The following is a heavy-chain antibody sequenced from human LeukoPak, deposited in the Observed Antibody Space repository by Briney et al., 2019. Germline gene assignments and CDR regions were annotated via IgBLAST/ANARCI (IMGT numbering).Heavy chain of an antibody. CDR3: ARTIPGIAAAGQADP. Sequence: PSETLSPTCAVYGGSFSGYYWSWIRQPPGKGLEWIGEINHSGSTNYNPSLKSRVTISVDTSKNQFSLKLSSVTAADTAVYYCARTIPGIAAAGQADPWGQGTLVTVSS. D-gene: IGHD6-13*01. V-gene: IGHV4-34*01. CDR1: GGSFSGYY. CDR2: INHSGST. J-gene: IGHJ5*02.